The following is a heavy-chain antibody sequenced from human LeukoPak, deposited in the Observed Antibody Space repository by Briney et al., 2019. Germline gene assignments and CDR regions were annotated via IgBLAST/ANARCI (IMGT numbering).Heavy chain of an antibody. J-gene: IGHJ4*02. Sequence: GGSLRLSCAASGFTFITYGMHWARQAPGKGLEWVAPIWYDGSYKYYADSVKGRFTISRDNSKNTLYLQMNSLRAEDTAVYYCAREYYDSSDYPRQHYFDYWGQGTLVTVSS. V-gene: IGHV3-33*01. CDR3: AREYYDSSDYPRQHYFDY. D-gene: IGHD3-22*01. CDR1: GFTFITYG. CDR2: IWYDGSYK.